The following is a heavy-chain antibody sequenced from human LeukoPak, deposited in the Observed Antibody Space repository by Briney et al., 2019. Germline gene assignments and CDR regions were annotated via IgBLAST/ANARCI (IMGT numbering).Heavy chain of an antibody. J-gene: IGHJ5*02. V-gene: IGHV4-59*08. Sequence: PSETLSLTCTVSGGSISTYYWSWIRQPPGKGLEWLGFIFYTGSTSYNPSLKNRVTISVDTSKNQFSLKLTSVTAADTAVYYCAGQGGWDTVTTPPGNWFDPWGQGTLVTVSS. CDR3: AGQGGWDTVTTPPGNWFDP. D-gene: IGHD4-11*01. CDR2: IFYTGST. CDR1: GGSISTYY.